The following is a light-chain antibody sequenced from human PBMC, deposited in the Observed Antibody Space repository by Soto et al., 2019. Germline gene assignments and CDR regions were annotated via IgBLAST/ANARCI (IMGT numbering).Light chain of an antibody. CDR2: EVS. V-gene: IGLV2-18*02. J-gene: IGLJ3*02. CDR3: SSFTSSNTWV. CDR1: SSDVGSYNR. Sequence: QSVLTQPPSVSGSPGQSVTISCTGTSSDVGSYNRVSWYQQPPGTAPKLIIYEVSNRPSGVPDRFFGSKSGNTASLTISGLHAEDEADYYCSSFTSSNTWVFGGGTKLTVL.